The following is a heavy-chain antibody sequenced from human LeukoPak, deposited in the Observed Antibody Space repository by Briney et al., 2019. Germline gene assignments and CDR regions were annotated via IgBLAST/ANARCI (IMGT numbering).Heavy chain of an antibody. Sequence: ASVKVSCKASGGTFSSYAISWVRLAPGQGLEWMGGIIPIFGTANYAQKFQGRVTITADESTSTAYMELSSLRSEDTAVYYCARVVVAAQLNNWFDPWGQGTLVTVSS. CDR2: IIPIFGTA. D-gene: IGHD2-15*01. J-gene: IGHJ5*02. V-gene: IGHV1-69*13. CDR1: GGTFSSYA. CDR3: ARVVVAAQLNNWFDP.